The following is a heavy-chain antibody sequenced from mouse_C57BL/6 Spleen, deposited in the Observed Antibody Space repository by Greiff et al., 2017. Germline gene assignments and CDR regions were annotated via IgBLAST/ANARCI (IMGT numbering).Heavy chain of an antibody. J-gene: IGHJ4*01. CDR3: ARSPYDYDGAMDY. D-gene: IGHD2-4*01. CDR2: IYWDDDK. CDR1: GFSLSTSGMG. V-gene: IGHV8-12*01. Sequence: ESGPGILQSSQTLSLTCSFSGFSLSTSGMGVSWIRQPSGKGLEWLAHIYWDDDKRYNPSLKGRLTISKDTSRNQVFLKITSVDTADTATYYCARSPYDYDGAMDYWGQGTSVTVSS.